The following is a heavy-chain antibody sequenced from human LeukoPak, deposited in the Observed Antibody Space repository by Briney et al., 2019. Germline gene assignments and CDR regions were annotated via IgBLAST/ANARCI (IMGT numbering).Heavy chain of an antibody. J-gene: IGHJ4*02. CDR1: GYTFTGYY. CDR3: ARDLRATIYRTLYYFDY. V-gene: IGHV1-2*02. CDR2: LNPNSGGT. Sequence: GASVKVSCKASGYTFTGYYMHWVRQAPGQGLEWMGWLNPNSGGTNYAQMFQGRVTMTRDTSISTAYMELSRLRSVDTAVYNCARDLRATIYRTLYYFDYWGQGTLVTVSS. D-gene: IGHD5-12*01.